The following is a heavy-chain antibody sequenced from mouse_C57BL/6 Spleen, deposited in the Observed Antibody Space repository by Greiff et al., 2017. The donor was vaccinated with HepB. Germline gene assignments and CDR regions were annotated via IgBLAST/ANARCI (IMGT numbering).Heavy chain of an antibody. J-gene: IGHJ4*01. CDR1: GYTFTDYE. CDR2: IDPETGGT. V-gene: IGHV1-15*01. Sequence: QVQLQQSGAELVRPGASVTLSCKASGYTFTDYEMHWVKQTPVHGLEWIGAIDPETGGTAYNQKFKGKAILTADKSSSTAYMELRSLTSEDSAVYDCTYCDGSSIYDDAMDYWGQGTSVTVSS. CDR3: TYCDGSSIYDDAMDY. D-gene: IGHD1-1*01.